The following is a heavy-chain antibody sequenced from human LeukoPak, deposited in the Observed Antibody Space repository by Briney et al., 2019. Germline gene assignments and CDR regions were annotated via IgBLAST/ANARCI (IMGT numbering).Heavy chain of an antibody. Sequence: GGSLRLSCTASGFTLSSYEMSWIRQAPGKGLEWVSSIDYSGGDTHYADSVKGRFTISRDNSKNTLYLQMNSLRAEDTAVYYCAKVRSRDYYYGSGSTEDYWGQGTLVTVSS. CDR3: AKVRSRDYYYGSGSTEDY. V-gene: IGHV3-23*01. CDR2: IDYSGGDT. CDR1: GFTLSSYE. D-gene: IGHD3-10*01. J-gene: IGHJ4*02.